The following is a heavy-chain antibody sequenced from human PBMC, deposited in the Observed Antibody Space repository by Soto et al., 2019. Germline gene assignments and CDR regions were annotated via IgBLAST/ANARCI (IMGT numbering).Heavy chain of an antibody. CDR2: ISSSSSYI. CDR1: GFTFSSYS. J-gene: IGHJ4*02. D-gene: IGHD6-19*01. Sequence: ESGGGLVKPGGSLRLSCAASGFTFSSYSMTWVRQAPGKGLEWVSSISSSSSYIYYADSVKGRFTISRDNAKNSLYLQMNSLRAEDTAVYYCARDQAVAGSDFDYWGQGTLVTVSS. V-gene: IGHV3-21*01. CDR3: ARDQAVAGSDFDY.